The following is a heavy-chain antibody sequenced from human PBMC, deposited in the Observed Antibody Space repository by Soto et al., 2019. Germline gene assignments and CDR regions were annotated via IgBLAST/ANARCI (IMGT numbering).Heavy chain of an antibody. CDR1: GFTFSSYG. CDR2: IWYDGSNK. Sequence: PGGSLRLSCAASGFTFSSYGMHWVRQAPGKGLEWVAVIWYDGSNKYYADSVKGRFTISRDNSKNTLYLQMNSLRAEDTAVYYCARPPSYSSFLYGMDVWGQGTTVTVSS. J-gene: IGHJ6*02. V-gene: IGHV3-33*01. D-gene: IGHD6-6*01. CDR3: ARPPSYSSFLYGMDV.